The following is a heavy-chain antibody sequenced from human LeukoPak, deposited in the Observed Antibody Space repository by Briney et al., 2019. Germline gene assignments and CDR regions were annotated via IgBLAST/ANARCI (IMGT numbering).Heavy chain of an antibody. CDR2: IYSGGST. Sequence: QSGGSLRLSCAATGLSVSSNFMSWVRQAPGKGLEWVSIIYSGGSTYFADSVKGRFTISRDNSKNTVYLQMNSLRTEDTAVYYCAKGVRKTYYYDSSGCEFDYWGPGTLVTVSS. CDR1: GLSVSSNF. CDR3: AKGVRKTYYYDSSGCEFDY. V-gene: IGHV3-53*05. D-gene: IGHD3-22*01. J-gene: IGHJ4*02.